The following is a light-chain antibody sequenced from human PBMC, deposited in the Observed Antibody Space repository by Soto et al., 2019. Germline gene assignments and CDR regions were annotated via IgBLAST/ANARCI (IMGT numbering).Light chain of an antibody. V-gene: IGKV3-11*01. CDR2: DAS. CDR3: QQRSIWPLT. CDR1: QSIRNY. J-gene: IGKJ4*01. Sequence: EVVLTQSPSTRSLSPGERVTLSCRASQSIRNYLAWYQQKPGQAPRLVIYDASTRATGIPARFSGSGSGADFTLTISSLEPEDVAVYFCQQRSIWPLTFGGGTKVDIK.